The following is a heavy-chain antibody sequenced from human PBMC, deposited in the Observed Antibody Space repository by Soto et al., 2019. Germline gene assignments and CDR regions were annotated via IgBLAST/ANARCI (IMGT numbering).Heavy chain of an antibody. J-gene: IGHJ4*02. V-gene: IGHV1-69*01. Sequence: QVQLVQSGAEVKKPGSSVKVSCKASGGTFSSYAISWVRQAPGQGLEWMGGIIPIFGTANYAQKFQGRVTITAEEATSTAYMERSSLRSKLTAVYYCARDLGGSSSWGLYSVDYWGQGTLVTVST. CDR1: GGTFSSYA. CDR2: IIPIFGTA. D-gene: IGHD6-6*01. CDR3: ARDLGGSSSWGLYSVDY.